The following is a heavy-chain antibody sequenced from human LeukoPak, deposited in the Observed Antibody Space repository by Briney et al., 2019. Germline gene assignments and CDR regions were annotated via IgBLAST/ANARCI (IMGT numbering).Heavy chain of an antibody. CDR1: GLTFSSCA. J-gene: IGHJ3*02. CDR3: ARDRKGGFRYGWGAFDI. D-gene: IGHD5-18*01. CDR2: ISYNGKNK. Sequence: PGRSLRLSCAASGLTFSSCAMHSVPQAPGKGLEWVSVISYNGKNKYYAHSVKGRFLNSRDNSKNTLYLQMRRRRAEDTAVYFCARDRKGGFRYGWGAFDIWGQGTMVTVSS. V-gene: IGHV3-30*04.